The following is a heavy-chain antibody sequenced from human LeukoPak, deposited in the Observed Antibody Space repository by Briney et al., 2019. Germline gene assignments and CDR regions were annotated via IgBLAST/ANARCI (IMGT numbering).Heavy chain of an antibody. Sequence: VASVKVSCQASGYTFTSYDINWVRQATEQGLEWMGWMNPNSGNTGYAQKFQGRVTMTRNTSISTAYMELSSLRSEDTAVYYCARLYLSATRFDYWGQGTLVTVSS. J-gene: IGHJ4*02. V-gene: IGHV1-8*01. CDR3: ARLYLSATRFDY. D-gene: IGHD5-24*01. CDR1: GYTFTSYD. CDR2: MNPNSGNT.